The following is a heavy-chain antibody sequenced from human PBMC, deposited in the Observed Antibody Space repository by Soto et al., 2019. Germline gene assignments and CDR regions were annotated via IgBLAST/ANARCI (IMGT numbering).Heavy chain of an antibody. CDR3: AAVFTSNWNYFAFDI. CDR1: GFTFTSSA. V-gene: IGHV1-58*02. J-gene: IGHJ3*02. Sequence: ASVKVSCKASGFTFTSSAMQWVRQARGQRLEWIGWIVVGSGNTNYAQKFQERVPITRAMSTSTAYMELSSLRSEDTAVYYCAAVFTSNWNYFAFDIWGQGTMVTVSS. CDR2: IVVGSGNT. D-gene: IGHD1-7*01.